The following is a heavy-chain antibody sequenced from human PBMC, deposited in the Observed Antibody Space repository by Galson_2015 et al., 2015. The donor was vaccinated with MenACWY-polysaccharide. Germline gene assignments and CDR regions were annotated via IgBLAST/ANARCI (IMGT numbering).Heavy chain of an antibody. CDR1: GFTFSSYA. Sequence: SLRLSCAASGFTFSSYAMNWVRQAPGKGLECVSTISGGGGDTYYTDSVKGRFTISRDNSKNTLYLQMNSLAAADTAVYYCAKGVFNGRPPLDSLDTCGQATVGTV. J-gene: IGHJ3*02. V-gene: IGHV3-23*01. CDR3: AKGVFNGRPPLDSLDT. CDR2: ISGGGGDT. D-gene: IGHD2-8*01.